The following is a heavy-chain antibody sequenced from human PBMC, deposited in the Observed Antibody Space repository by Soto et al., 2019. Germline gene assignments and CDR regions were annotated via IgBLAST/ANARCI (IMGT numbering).Heavy chain of an antibody. CDR2: INHSGSA. D-gene: IGHD4-17*01. Sequence: PSETLSLTCAVYGESFSGHIWTWIRQTPGKGLQWIGQINHSGSASYNPSLKSRVTISVDTSNSQFSLELSSVTAADTAVYYCARQFSVYGDYGRYFDFWGQGTLVTVSS. V-gene: IGHV4-34*01. CDR1: GESFSGHI. J-gene: IGHJ4*02. CDR3: ARQFSVYGDYGRYFDF.